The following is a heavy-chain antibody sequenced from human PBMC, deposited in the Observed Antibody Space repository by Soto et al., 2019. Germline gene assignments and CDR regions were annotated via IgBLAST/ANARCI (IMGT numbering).Heavy chain of an antibody. J-gene: IGHJ6*02. CDR3: ARVAEDYYYYGMDV. V-gene: IGHV6-1*01. CDR1: GDSVSSSSVT. CDR2: TYYRSKWYN. Sequence: SQTLSLTCAISGDSVSSSSVTWNWIRQSPSRGLEWLGRTYYRSKWYNDYAVSVKSRITINPDTSKNQFSLQLNSVTPEDTAVYYCARVAEDYYYYGMDVWGQGTTVTVSS.